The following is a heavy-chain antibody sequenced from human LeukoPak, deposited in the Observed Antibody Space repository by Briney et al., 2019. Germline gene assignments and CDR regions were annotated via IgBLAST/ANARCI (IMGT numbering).Heavy chain of an antibody. D-gene: IGHD3-9*01. J-gene: IGHJ4*02. V-gene: IGHV3-23*01. CDR3: AKDRGILRYFDWDRRGYYFDY. Sequence: PSETLSLTCAVSGGSMTNYNWWSWVRQPPGKGLEWVSAISGSGGSTYYADSVKGRFTISRDNSKNTLYLQMNSLRAEDTTVYYCAKDRGILRYFDWDRRGYYFDYWGQGTLVTVSS. CDR1: GGSMTNYN. CDR2: ISGSGGST.